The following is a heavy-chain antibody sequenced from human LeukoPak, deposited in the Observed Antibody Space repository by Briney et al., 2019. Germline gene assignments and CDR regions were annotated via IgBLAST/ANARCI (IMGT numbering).Heavy chain of an antibody. CDR2: ISAYNGNA. Sequence: ASVKVSCKASGYTFTSYGISWVRQAPGQGLEWMGWISAYNGNANYEQKFQGRVTMTTDTSTSTVYMELRSLRSDDTAVYYCARDTYCSSTSCYPPPYYYYGMDVWGQGTTVTVSS. J-gene: IGHJ6*02. CDR1: GYTFTSYG. V-gene: IGHV1-18*01. D-gene: IGHD2-2*01. CDR3: ARDTYCSSTSCYPPPYYYYGMDV.